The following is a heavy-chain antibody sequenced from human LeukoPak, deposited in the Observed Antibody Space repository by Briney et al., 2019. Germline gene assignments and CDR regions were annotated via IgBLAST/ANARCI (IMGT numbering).Heavy chain of an antibody. CDR3: AKVHRSDYYGSGSYLYYYYYYMDV. D-gene: IGHD3-10*01. Sequence: GGSLRLSCAASGFTFSSYGMSWVRQAPGKGLEWVSAISGSGGSTYYADSVKGRFTISRDNSKNTLYLQMNSLRAEDTAVYYCAKVHRSDYYGSGSYLYYYYYYMDVWGKGTTVTISS. CDR1: GFTFSSYG. V-gene: IGHV3-23*01. J-gene: IGHJ6*03. CDR2: ISGSGGST.